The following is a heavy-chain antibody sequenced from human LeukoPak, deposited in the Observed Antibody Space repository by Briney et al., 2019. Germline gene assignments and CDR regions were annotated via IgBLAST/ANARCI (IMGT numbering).Heavy chain of an antibody. CDR2: INSDGSET. CDR3: AKDRVQVYYDSSGYYYDYFDY. D-gene: IGHD3-22*01. V-gene: IGHV3-74*01. J-gene: IGHJ4*02. CDR1: GFTFNSYW. Sequence: GGSLRLSCAASGFTFNSYWMHWVRQAPGKGLVWVARINSDGSETNYADSVKGRFTISRDNAENTLYLQMSSLRAEDTAVYYCAKDRVQVYYDSSGYYYDYFDYWGQGTLVTVSS.